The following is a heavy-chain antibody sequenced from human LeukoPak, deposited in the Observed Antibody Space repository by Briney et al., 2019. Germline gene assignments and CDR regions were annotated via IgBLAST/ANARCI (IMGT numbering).Heavy chain of an antibody. D-gene: IGHD2-15*01. CDR3: ARGSRWELHFDY. V-gene: IGHV4-34*01. CDR2: INHSGST. Sequence: PSETLSLTCAVYGGSFSGYYWSWIRQPPGKGLEWIGEINHSGSTNYNPSLKSRVTISVDTSKNQLSLKLSSVTAADTAVYYCARGSRWELHFDYWGQGTLVTVSS. J-gene: IGHJ4*02. CDR1: GGSFSGYY.